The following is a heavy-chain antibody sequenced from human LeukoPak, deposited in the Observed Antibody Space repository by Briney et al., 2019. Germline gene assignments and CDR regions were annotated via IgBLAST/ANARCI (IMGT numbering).Heavy chain of an antibody. J-gene: IGHJ4*02. CDR3: ASTEAGGVGAPVPFDY. D-gene: IGHD1-26*01. CDR2: IYTSGDT. Sequence: QASQTLSLTCTVFGGSLSSGTYFWNWIRQPAGKGLEWIGRIYTSGDTIYNPSLKSRLTISVDTSKSHFSLKLTSVTAADSAVYYCASTEAGGVGAPVPFDYWGQGTLVTVSS. V-gene: IGHV4-61*02. CDR1: GGSLSSGTYF.